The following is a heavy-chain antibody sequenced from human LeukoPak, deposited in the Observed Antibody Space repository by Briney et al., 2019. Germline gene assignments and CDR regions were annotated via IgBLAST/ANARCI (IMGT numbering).Heavy chain of an antibody. J-gene: IGHJ6*03. CDR1: GGTFSSHA. V-gene: IGHV1-69*05. CDR3: ARGLQYQLLKALGYYYMDV. CDR2: IIPISGTP. Sequence: SVKVSCKASGGTFSSHAIAWVRQAPGQGPEWMGGIIPISGTPNYAQKFQGRVTITTDESTSTAYMELSSLTSDDTAVYYCARGLQYQLLKALGYYYMDVWGEGTTVTVSS. D-gene: IGHD2-2*01.